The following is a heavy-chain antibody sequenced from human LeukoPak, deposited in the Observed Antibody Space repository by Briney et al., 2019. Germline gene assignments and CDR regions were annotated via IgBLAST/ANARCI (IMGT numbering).Heavy chain of an antibody. D-gene: IGHD3-22*01. CDR2: INPDGGST. CDR3: ARGGIYDSSGYYLR. Sequence: GASVKVSCKASGYTFTTYYMHWVRQAPGQGLEWLGIINPDGGSTTYAEKFHGRVTIRSDTSTSTVYMDLTSLRSEDTAVYYCARGGIYDSSGYYLRWGQGTLVTVSS. CDR1: GYTFTTYY. V-gene: IGHV1-46*01. J-gene: IGHJ4*02.